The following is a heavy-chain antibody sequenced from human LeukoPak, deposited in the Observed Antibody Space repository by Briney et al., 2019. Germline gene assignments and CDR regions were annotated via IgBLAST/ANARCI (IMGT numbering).Heavy chain of an antibody. CDR3: ASGVDDLRGSFPKDY. V-gene: IGHV3-48*01. Sequence: PGESLRLSCAASGFTFSSYSMNWVRQAPGKGPEWISYISTSTNTIHYADSVKGRFTISRDNSKNTLSLQMNSLRAEDTAVYYCASGVDDLRGSFPKDYWGQGTLVTVSS. CDR2: ISTSTNTI. CDR1: GFTFSSYS. D-gene: IGHD3-3*01. J-gene: IGHJ4*02.